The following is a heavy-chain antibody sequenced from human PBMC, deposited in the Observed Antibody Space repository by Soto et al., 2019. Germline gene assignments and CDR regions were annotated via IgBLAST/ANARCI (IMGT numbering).Heavy chain of an antibody. Sequence: QVQLQESGPGLVKPSQTLSLTCTVSGGSISSGGYYWSWIRQHPGKGLEWIGYIYYSGSTYYNPSLQSRVTISVDTSKNQLSLKLSSVTAADTAVYYCARETYYDFWSGYSRFDYWGQGTLVTVSS. J-gene: IGHJ4*02. CDR1: GGSISSGGYY. V-gene: IGHV4-31*03. CDR3: ARETYYDFWSGYSRFDY. CDR2: IYYSGST. D-gene: IGHD3-3*01.